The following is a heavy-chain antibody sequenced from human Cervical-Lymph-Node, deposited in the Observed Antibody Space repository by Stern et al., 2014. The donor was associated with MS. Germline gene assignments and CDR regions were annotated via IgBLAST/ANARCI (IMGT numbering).Heavy chain of an antibody. CDR3: AHKPTGAGVAAYNWFDP. J-gene: IGHJ5*02. Sequence: QVTLKESGPTLVKPTQTLTLTCSFSGFSITTSGVGVGWIRQPPGKALEWLALIYWDGEERYNPSLKNRLTMSKDTSKNQVVLTMTNVDPVDTATYFCAHKPTGAGVAAYNWFDPWGQGILVIVSS. V-gene: IGHV2-5*02. CDR1: GFSITTSGVG. D-gene: IGHD1-14*01. CDR2: IYWDGEE.